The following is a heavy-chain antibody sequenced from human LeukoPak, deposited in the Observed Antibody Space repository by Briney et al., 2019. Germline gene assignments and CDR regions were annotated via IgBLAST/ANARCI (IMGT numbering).Heavy chain of an antibody. Sequence: GGSLRLSCVASGFTFSRYFMNWVRQAPGKGLEWVSSINSSGANIYYADSVKGRFVISRDNAKNSVYLQMNRLGGEDTAVYYCARGAGLDHYWGQGTLVTVSS. V-gene: IGHV3-21*06. CDR2: INSSGANI. J-gene: IGHJ4*02. CDR1: GFTFSRYF. D-gene: IGHD3/OR15-3a*01. CDR3: ARGAGLDHY.